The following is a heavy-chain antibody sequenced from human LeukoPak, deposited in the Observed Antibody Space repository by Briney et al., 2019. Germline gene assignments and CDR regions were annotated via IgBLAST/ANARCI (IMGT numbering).Heavy chain of an antibody. CDR1: GFTFSSYA. J-gene: IGHJ4*02. V-gene: IGHV3-23*01. CDR3: ARGREVLDY. D-gene: IGHD1-26*01. CDR2: ISGSGGST. Sequence: GGSLRLSCAASGFTFSSYAMSWVRQAPGKGLEWVSAISGSGGSTYYADSVKGRFTISRDNSKNSLYLQMNSLRAEDTGVYYCARGREVLDYWGQGTLVTVSS.